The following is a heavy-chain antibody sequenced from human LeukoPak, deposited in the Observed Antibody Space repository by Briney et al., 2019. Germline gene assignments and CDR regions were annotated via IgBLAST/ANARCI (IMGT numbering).Heavy chain of an antibody. CDR2: IIPIFGTA. CDR3: ARRMTTVTTEGDWFDP. CDR1: GGTFSSYA. Sequence: SVKVSCKASGGTFSSYAISWVRQAPGQGLEWMGGIIPIFGTANYAQKFQGRVTITADESTSTAYMELSSLRSEDTAVYYCARRMTTVTTEGDWFDPGAREPWSPSPQ. V-gene: IGHV1-69*01. J-gene: IGHJ5*02. D-gene: IGHD4-11*01.